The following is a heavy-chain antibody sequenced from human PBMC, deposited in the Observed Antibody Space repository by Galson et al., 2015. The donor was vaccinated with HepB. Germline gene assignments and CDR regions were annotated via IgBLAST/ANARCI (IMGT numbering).Heavy chain of an antibody. CDR2: IWYDGSNK. Sequence: SLRLSCAASGFTFSSYGMHWVRQAPGKGLEWVAVIWYDGSNKYYADSVKGRFTISRDNSKNTLYLQMNSLGAEDTAVYYCAREQQVRDWGYYYGMDVWGQGTTVTVSS. V-gene: IGHV3-33*01. D-gene: IGHD3/OR15-3a*01. J-gene: IGHJ6*02. CDR1: GFTFSSYG. CDR3: AREQQVRDWGYYYGMDV.